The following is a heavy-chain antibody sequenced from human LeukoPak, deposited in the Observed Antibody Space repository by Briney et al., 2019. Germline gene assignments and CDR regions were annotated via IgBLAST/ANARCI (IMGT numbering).Heavy chain of an antibody. J-gene: IGHJ4*02. CDR2: IIPILGIA. CDR1: GGTFISYA. CDR3: SYYYDSSDDY. Sequence: ASVKVSCKASGGTFISYAISWVRQAPGQGLEWMGRIIPILGIANYAQKFQGRVTITADKSTSTAYMELSSLRSEDTAVYYCSYYYDSSDDYWGQGTLVTVSS. D-gene: IGHD3-22*01. V-gene: IGHV1-69*04.